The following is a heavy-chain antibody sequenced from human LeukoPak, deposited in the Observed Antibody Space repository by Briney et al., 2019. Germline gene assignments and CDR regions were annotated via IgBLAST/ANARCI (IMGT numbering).Heavy chain of an antibody. D-gene: IGHD4-23*01. Sequence: PGGSLRLSCAASAFTFSNYWMSWVRQAPGKGLEWVANIKEDGSEIHYVDSVKGRFTISRDNAKNSLYLQMNSLRVDDTAVYYCARDRGYSTFDYWGQGALVTVSS. J-gene: IGHJ4*02. CDR1: AFTFSNYW. CDR2: IKEDGSEI. V-gene: IGHV3-7*01. CDR3: ARDRGYSTFDY.